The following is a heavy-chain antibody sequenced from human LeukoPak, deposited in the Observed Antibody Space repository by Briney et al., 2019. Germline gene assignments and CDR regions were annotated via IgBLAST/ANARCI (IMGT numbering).Heavy chain of an antibody. V-gene: IGHV3-48*03. D-gene: IGHD3-10*01. Sequence: PGGPLRLSCGASGFTFSSYEMTWVRQAPGKGLEWVSYIVGSGETIYYADSVKGRLTISRDNAKNSLYLQMNSLRAEDTAVYYCVRDRTVGSGKNAFDMWGQGTMVTVSS. J-gene: IGHJ3*02. CDR3: VRDRTVGSGKNAFDM. CDR2: IVGSGETI. CDR1: GFTFSSYE.